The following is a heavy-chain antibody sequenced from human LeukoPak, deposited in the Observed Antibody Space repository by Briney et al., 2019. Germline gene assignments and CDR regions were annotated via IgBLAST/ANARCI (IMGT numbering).Heavy chain of an antibody. D-gene: IGHD5-24*01. CDR2: ISSSSSYI. CDR1: GFTYSRYS. Sequence: PGGSLRLTYTDSGFTYSRYSMNCVRKTQGKGLEWVSSISSSSSYIYYADSVKGRFTISRDNAKNSLYLQMNSLRAEDTAVYYCARGAKRWLQAQGVWYFDYWGQGTLVTVSS. V-gene: IGHV3-21*01. CDR3: ARGAKRWLQAQGVWYFDY. J-gene: IGHJ4*02.